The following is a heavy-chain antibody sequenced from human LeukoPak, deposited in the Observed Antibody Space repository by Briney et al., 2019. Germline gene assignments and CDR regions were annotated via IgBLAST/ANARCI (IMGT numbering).Heavy chain of an antibody. V-gene: IGHV4-59*08. J-gene: IGHJ4*02. Sequence: SETLSLTSTVSGGSISGYYWSWIRQPPGKGLEWIGYIYYRGSTNYNPSLKSRVTISVDTSKNQFSLKLTSVTAADTAVYYCARQAKRLYESSPDFDYWGQGTLVTVSS. CDR3: ARQAKRLYESSPDFDY. CDR1: GGSISGYY. D-gene: IGHD3-22*01. CDR2: IYYRGST.